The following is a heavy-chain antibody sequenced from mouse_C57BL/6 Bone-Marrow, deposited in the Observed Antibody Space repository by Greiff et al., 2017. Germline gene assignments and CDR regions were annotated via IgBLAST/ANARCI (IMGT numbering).Heavy chain of an antibody. CDR3: ASTVAD. Sequence: QVQLQQPGAELVRPGSSVKLSCKASGYTFTSYWMPWLKQRTLPGLEWIGNLDPSDSETHYNQKFKDKATLTVAKSSSTAYMQLSSPTSEDSAVYYCASTVADWGQGTLVTVSA. J-gene: IGHJ3*01. CDR1: GYTFTSYW. V-gene: IGHV1-52*01. CDR2: LDPSDSET.